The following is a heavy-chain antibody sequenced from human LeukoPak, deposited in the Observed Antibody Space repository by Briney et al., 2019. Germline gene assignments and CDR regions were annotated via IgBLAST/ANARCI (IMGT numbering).Heavy chain of an antibody. CDR2: IKQDGIEK. Sequence: GGSLRLSCEASGFTFSSYWMTWVRQAPGKGLEWVANIKQDGIEKYYVDSVKGRFTISRDDAKNSLYLQMNSLRAEDTAVYYCARDQQQGLALDYWGRGTLVTVSS. D-gene: IGHD6-19*01. J-gene: IGHJ4*02. V-gene: IGHV3-7*04. CDR1: GFTFSSYW. CDR3: ARDQQQGLALDY.